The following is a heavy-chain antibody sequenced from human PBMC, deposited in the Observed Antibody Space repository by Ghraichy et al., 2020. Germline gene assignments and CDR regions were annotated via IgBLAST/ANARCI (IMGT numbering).Heavy chain of an antibody. CDR2: FDPEDGET. Sequence: ASVKVSCKVSGYTLTELSMHWVRQAPGKGLEWMGGFDPEDGETIYAQKFQGRVTMTEDTSTDKAYMELSSLRSEDTAVYYCATPSMRINYYGMDVWGQGTTVTVSS. V-gene: IGHV1-24*01. D-gene: IGHD2-8*01. CDR1: GYTLTELS. CDR3: ATPSMRINYYGMDV. J-gene: IGHJ6*02.